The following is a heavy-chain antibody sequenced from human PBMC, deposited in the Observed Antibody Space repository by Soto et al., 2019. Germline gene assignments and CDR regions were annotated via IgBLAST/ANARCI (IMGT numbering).Heavy chain of an antibody. Sequence: SETLSITCAVSGYCNSSGYYWGWIRQPPGKGLDCMGTIYHSGSTYYNPSLKSRVTISLDTSKNQFSLQVTSVTAAYTAVYYCAIEGREDHWGQGTLV. CDR3: AIEGREDH. V-gene: IGHV4-38-2*02. J-gene: IGHJ4*02. CDR2: IYHSGST. CDR1: GYCNSSGYY. D-gene: IGHD1-26*01.